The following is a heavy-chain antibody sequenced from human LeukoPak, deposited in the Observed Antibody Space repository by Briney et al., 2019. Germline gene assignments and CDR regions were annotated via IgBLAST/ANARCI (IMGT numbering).Heavy chain of an antibody. CDR2: INHSGST. J-gene: IGHJ4*02. V-gene: IGHV4-34*01. CDR1: GGSFSGYY. D-gene: IGHD5-12*01. Sequence: SETLSLTCAVYGGSFSGYYWSWIRQPPGKGLEWIGEINHSGSTNYNPSLKSRVTISVDTSKNQFSLKLSSVTAADTAVYYCARSQAVVGWLRPRGIDYWGQGTLVTVSS. CDR3: ARSQAVVGWLRPRGIDY.